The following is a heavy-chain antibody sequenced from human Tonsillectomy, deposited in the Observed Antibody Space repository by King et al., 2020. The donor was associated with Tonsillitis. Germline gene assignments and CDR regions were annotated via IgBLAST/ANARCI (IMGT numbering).Heavy chain of an antibody. CDR1: GFTFSSYD. J-gene: IGHJ3*01. V-gene: IGHV3-13*01. Sequence: QLVQSGGGLVQPGGSLRLSCAASGFTFSSYDIHWVRQATGKGLEWVSVIGTAGDIYYTGSVKGRFTISRENARNSLYLQMNSLRAGDTAVYYCARSNEQQLGHDAFDLWGQGTMVTVSS. D-gene: IGHD6-13*01. CDR3: ARSNEQQLGHDAFDL. CDR2: IGTAGDI.